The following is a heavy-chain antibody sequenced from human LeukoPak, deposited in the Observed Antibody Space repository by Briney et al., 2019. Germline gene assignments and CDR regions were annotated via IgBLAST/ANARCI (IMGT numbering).Heavy chain of an antibody. CDR3: AQGGQQLVRYSFDY. Sequence: GGSLRLSCAASGFTFSSYGMHWVRQAPGKGLEWVAVISYDGSNQYYADSVQGRFTISRDNSKNTLFLQVNSLRTEDTAVYYCAQGGQQLVRYSFDYWGQGALVTVSS. CDR2: ISYDGSNQ. V-gene: IGHV3-30*18. CDR1: GFTFSSYG. D-gene: IGHD6-13*01. J-gene: IGHJ4*02.